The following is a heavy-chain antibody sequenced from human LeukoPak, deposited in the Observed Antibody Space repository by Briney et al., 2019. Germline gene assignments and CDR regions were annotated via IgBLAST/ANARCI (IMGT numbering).Heavy chain of an antibody. D-gene: IGHD3-16*02. CDR3: ARCLDYVWGSYRYTSRGAFDI. CDR1: GGSIGSGSYY. CDR2: IYTSGST. J-gene: IGHJ3*02. Sequence: SETLSLTCTVSGGSIGSGSYYWSWIRQPAGKGLEWIGRIYTSGSTNYNPSLKSRVTISVDTSKNQFSLKLSSVTAADTAVYYCARCLDYVWGSYRYTSRGAFDIWGQGTMVTVSS. V-gene: IGHV4-61*02.